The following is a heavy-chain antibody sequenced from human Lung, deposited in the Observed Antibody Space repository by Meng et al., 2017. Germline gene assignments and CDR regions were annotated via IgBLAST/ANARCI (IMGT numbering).Heavy chain of an antibody. V-gene: IGHV3-74*01. J-gene: IGHJ4*02. D-gene: IGHD4-17*01. CDR2: ITCDGSST. CDR3: ARGGVTTDD. CDR1: GFTFSTHR. Sequence: EVQLVGSGGGLCQPGGSRGLSCAASGFTFSTHRMHWVRQAPGKGLEWVSRITCDGSSTIYADSVQGRFTMSRDNAKNTLSLQMNSLRAEDTAVYYCARGGVTTDDWGQGTLVTVSS.